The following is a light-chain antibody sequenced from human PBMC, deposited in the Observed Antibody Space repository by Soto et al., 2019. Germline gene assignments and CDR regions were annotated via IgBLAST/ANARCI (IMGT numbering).Light chain of an antibody. CDR2: DAS. Sequence: IQMSQSLPTLSPSVGDRVPLTCPASQDIGNFLSWYQQKPGKVPKLLSFDASNLETGVPSRFSGSGSGTDFTFTISSLKPEDIATYYCQQYDNRPLTFGGGTEVDIK. V-gene: IGKV1-33*01. CDR1: QDIGNF. CDR3: QQYDNRPLT. J-gene: IGKJ4*01.